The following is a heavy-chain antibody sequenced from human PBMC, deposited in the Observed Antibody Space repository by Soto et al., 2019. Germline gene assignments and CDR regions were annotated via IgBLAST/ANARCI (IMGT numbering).Heavy chain of an antibody. CDR3: ARDQSSGSPDVAFDI. Sequence: ASVKVSCKASGYTFTSYAMHWVRQAPGQRLEWMGWSNAGNGNTKYSQEFQGRVTITRDTSASTAYMELSSLRSEDMAVYYCARDQSSGSPDVAFDIWGQGTMVTVSS. D-gene: IGHD1-26*01. V-gene: IGHV1-3*02. CDR2: SNAGNGNT. J-gene: IGHJ3*02. CDR1: GYTFTSYA.